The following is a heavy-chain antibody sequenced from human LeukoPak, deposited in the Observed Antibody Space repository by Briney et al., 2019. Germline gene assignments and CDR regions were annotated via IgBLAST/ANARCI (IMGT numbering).Heavy chain of an antibody. D-gene: IGHD3-10*01. J-gene: IGHJ6*03. V-gene: IGHV1-69*05. Sequence: GASVKVSCKASGGTFSSYAISWVRQAPGQGLEGMGRIIPIFGTANYAQKFQGRVTITTDESTSTAYMELSSLRSEDTAVYYCASGRFGPDYYYYYMDVWGKGTTVTVSS. CDR2: IIPIFGTA. CDR1: GGTFSSYA. CDR3: ASGRFGPDYYYYYMDV.